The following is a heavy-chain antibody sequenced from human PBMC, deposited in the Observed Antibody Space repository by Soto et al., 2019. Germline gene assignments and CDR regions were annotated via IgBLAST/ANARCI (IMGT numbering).Heavy chain of an antibody. D-gene: IGHD3-9*01. Sequence: EVELLESGGGLVQPGGSLRLSCEASGFTFSDYWMHWVRQVPGGGLVWVARINDNGAITRYADSVKGRFTVSRDNANSTMFLQMTCLTAEDTAIYYCARGRKYDVLTGYNDYWGQGTLVTVSS. V-gene: IGHV3-74*01. J-gene: IGHJ4*02. CDR2: INDNGAIT. CDR1: GFTFSDYW. CDR3: ARGRKYDVLTGYNDY.